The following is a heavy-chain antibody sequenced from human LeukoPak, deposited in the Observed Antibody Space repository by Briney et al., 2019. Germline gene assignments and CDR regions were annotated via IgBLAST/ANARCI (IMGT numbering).Heavy chain of an antibody. Sequence: GGSLRLSCAVSGITLSNYGMSWVRQAPGKGLEWVAGISGSGGSTIYADSVKGRFTISRDNPKNTLYLQMNSLRAEDTAFYFCTKRGVVIRVFLVGFHKEAFYFESWGQGALVTVSS. CDR2: ISGSGGST. J-gene: IGHJ4*02. D-gene: IGHD3/OR15-3a*01. V-gene: IGHV3-23*01. CDR1: GITLSNYG. CDR3: TKRGVVIRVFLVGFHKEAFYFES.